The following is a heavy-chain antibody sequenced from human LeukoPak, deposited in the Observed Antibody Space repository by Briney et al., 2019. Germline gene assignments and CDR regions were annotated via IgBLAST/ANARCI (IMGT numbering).Heavy chain of an antibody. V-gene: IGHV1-2*02. CDR1: GYTFTGYY. CDR3: ARGVYGSGSYYNVDY. CDR2: INPNNGGT. Sequence: ASVKVSCKASGYTFTGYYIHWVRQAPGQGLEWMGWINPNNGGTDYAQNFQGRVTMTRDTSISTAYMELSRLRSDDTAIYYCARGVYGSGSYYNVDYWGQGTLVTVSS. D-gene: IGHD3-10*01. J-gene: IGHJ4*02.